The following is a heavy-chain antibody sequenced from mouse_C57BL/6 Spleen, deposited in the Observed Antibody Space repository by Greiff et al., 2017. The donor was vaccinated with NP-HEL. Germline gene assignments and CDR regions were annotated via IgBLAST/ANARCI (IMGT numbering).Heavy chain of an antibody. CDR3: ARPWDY. Sequence: QVQLKQPGAELVKPGASVKLSCKASGYTFTSYWMQWVTQRPGQGLEWIGEIDPSDSYTNYNQKFKGKATLTVDTSASTAYMQLSSLTSEDSAVYYCARPWDYWGQGTTLTVSS. J-gene: IGHJ2*01. V-gene: IGHV1-50*01. CDR1: GYTFTSYW. CDR2: IDPSDSYT.